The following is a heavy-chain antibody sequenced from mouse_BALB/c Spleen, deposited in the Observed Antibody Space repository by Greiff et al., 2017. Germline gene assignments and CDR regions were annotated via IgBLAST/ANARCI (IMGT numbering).Heavy chain of an antibody. V-gene: IGHV5-9-1*01. CDR1: GFTFSSYA. J-gene: IGHJ3*01. D-gene: IGHD2-4*01. Sequence: DVMLVESGGGLVKPGGSLKLSCAASGFTFSSYAMSWVRQTPEKRLEWVATISSGGSYTYYPDSVKGRFTISRDNAKNTLYLQMSSLRSEDTAMYYCARDDYDAFAYWGQGTLVTVSA. CDR3: ARDDYDAFAY. CDR2: ISSGGSYT.